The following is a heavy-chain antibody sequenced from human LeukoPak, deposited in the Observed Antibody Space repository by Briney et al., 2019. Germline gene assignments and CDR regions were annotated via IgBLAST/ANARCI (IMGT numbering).Heavy chain of an antibody. J-gene: IGHJ4*02. D-gene: IGHD3-22*01. CDR1: GGSISSYY. V-gene: IGHV4-4*07. CDR2: IYTSGST. Sequence: SETLSLTCTVSGGSISSYYWSWIRQPAGKGLEWIGRIYTSGSTNYNPSLKSRVTMSVDTSKSQFSLKLSSVTAADTAVYYCARASYYYDSSGYYFDYWGQGTLVTVSS. CDR3: ARASYYYDSSGYYFDY.